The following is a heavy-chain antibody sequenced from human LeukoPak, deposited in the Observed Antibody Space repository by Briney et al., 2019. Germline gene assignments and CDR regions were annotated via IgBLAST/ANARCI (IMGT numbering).Heavy chain of an antibody. CDR3: ARAEDYYGSGSYLDY. D-gene: IGHD3-10*01. CDR2: IYTSGST. J-gene: IGHJ4*02. Sequence: SETLSLTCTVSGGSISSYYWSWIRQPAGKGMEWIGRIYTSGSTNYNPSLKSRVTMSVDTSKNQFSLKLSSVTAADTAVYYCARAEDYYGSGSYLDYWGQGTLVTVSS. V-gene: IGHV4-4*07. CDR1: GGSISSYY.